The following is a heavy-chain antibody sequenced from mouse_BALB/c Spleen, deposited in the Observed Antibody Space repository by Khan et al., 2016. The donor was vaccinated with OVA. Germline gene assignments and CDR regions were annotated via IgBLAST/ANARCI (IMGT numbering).Heavy chain of an antibody. V-gene: IGHV1S137*01. CDR3: ARGGGNDRFAY. CDR2: ISTYYGNI. D-gene: IGHD2-2*01. CDR1: GYTFTDFA. J-gene: IGHJ3*01. Sequence: QMQLQQSGPELVRPGVSVKISCKGSGYTFTDFAMHWVKQSHAKSLEWIGVISTYYGNIDYNQKFKDKATMTVDKSSNTAYMELARFTSEDPAVYYCARGGGNDRFAYWGQGTLVTVSA.